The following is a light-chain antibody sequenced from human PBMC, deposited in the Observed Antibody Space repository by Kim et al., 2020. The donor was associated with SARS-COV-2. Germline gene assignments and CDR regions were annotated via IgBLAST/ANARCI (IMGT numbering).Light chain of an antibody. Sequence: VSPGERATLSCRASQSVVSSLAWYQQKPGQAPRLLIYGASTRATGIPARFSGSGSGTEFTLIISSLQSEDSAIYYCQRYDNWPLTFGQGTRLEIK. J-gene: IGKJ5*01. CDR1: QSVVSS. V-gene: IGKV3-15*01. CDR3: QRYDNWPLT. CDR2: GAS.